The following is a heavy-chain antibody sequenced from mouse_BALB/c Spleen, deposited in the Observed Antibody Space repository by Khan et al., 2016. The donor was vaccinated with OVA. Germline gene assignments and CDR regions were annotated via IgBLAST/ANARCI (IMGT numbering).Heavy chain of an antibody. D-gene: IGHD6-1*01. CDR3: ARRGLRWDFNY. J-gene: IGHJ2*01. CDR1: GYTFINYW. CDR2: INPSTGYT. V-gene: IGHV1-7*01. Sequence: QVQLQQPGAELAKPGASVKMSCKASGYTFINYWILWIKQRPGQGLEWIGYINPSTGYTEYNQNFKDKATLTADKSYSTAYIQLSSLTSEDSTVYYCARRGLRWDFNYWGQGTTLTVSS.